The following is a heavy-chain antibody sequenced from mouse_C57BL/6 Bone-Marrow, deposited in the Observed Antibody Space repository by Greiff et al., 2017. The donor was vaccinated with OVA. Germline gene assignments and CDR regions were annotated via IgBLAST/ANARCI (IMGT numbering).Heavy chain of an antibody. D-gene: IGHD4-1*01. CDR2: ISSGGDYI. J-gene: IGHJ2*01. CDR1: GFTFSSYA. CDR3: TRGTVYFGY. Sequence: DVQLQESGEGLVKPGGSLKLSCAASGFTFSSYAMSWVRQTPEKRLEWVAYISSGGDYIYYADTVKGRFTISRDNARNTLYLQMSSLKSEDTAMYYCTRGTVYFGYWGQGTTLTVSS. V-gene: IGHV5-9-1*02.